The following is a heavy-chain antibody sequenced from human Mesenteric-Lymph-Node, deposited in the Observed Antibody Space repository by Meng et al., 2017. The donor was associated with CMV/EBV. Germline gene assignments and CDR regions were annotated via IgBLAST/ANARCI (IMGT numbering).Heavy chain of an antibody. CDR3: ARGAYYYDSSGSRDRYFDL. CDR2: IIPIFGTA. CDR1: GYTLTGYY. V-gene: IGHV1-69*05. J-gene: IGHJ2*01. D-gene: IGHD3-22*01. Sequence: SVKVSCKASGYTLTGYYMHWVRQAPGQGLEWMGGIIPIFGTANYAQKFQGRVTITTDESTSTAYMELSSLRSEDTAVYYCARGAYYYDSSGSRDRYFDLWGRGTLVTVSS.